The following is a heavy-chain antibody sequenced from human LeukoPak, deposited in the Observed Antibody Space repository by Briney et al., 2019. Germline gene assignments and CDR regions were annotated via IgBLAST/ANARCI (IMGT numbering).Heavy chain of an antibody. CDR2: INHSGST. Sequence: SETLSPTCAVYAGSFSGYYWSWIRQPPGKGLEWIGEINHSGSTNYNPSLKSRVTISVDMSKNQFSLKLSSVTAADTDVYYCARVFVRRPRWGSGSYYFDYWGQGTLVTVSS. D-gene: IGHD3-10*02. CDR1: AGSFSGYY. CDR3: ARVFVRRPRWGSGSYYFDY. J-gene: IGHJ4*02. V-gene: IGHV4-34*01.